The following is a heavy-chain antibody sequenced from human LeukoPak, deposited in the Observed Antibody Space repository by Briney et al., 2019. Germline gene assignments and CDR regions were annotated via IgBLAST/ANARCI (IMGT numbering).Heavy chain of an antibody. CDR2: ISSSGSTI. D-gene: IGHD1-26*01. CDR3: ARGVNSGSYYPFFDY. Sequence: GGSLRLSCAASGFTFSDYYMSWIRQAPGKGLEWVSYISSSGSTIYYADSVKGRFTISRDNAKNSLYLQMNSLRAEDTAVYYCARGVNSGSYYPFFDYWGQGTLVTVSS. CDR1: GFTFSDYY. J-gene: IGHJ4*02. V-gene: IGHV3-11*01.